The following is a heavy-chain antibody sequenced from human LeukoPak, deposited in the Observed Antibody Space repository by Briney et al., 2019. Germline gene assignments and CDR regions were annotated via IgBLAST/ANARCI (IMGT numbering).Heavy chain of an antibody. CDR1: GFTFTTYG. CDR3: ATEYYDYAWGSYYFDY. Sequence: ASVKVSCKTSGFTFTTYGITWVRQAPGQGLEWMGWISAYNGNTNYAQKLQGRVTMTTDTSTSTAYMELRSLRSDDTAVYYCATEYYDYAWGSYYFDYWGQGTLVTVSS. D-gene: IGHD3-16*01. J-gene: IGHJ4*02. V-gene: IGHV1-18*01. CDR2: ISAYNGNT.